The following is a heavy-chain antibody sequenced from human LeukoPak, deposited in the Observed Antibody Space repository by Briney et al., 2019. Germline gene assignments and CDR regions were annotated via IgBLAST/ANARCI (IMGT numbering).Heavy chain of an antibody. V-gene: IGHV3-30*18. J-gene: IGHJ3*02. Sequence: GKSLRLSCVASGFTFTNYGMHWVRQAPGKGLEWVAAILYDGSKKYYADSVKGRFSIYRDNSNYTLYLQMNSLRAEDTAVYYCANFEGSSQAFHIWGQGTLVTVSS. CDR3: ANFEGSSQAFHI. D-gene: IGHD6-13*01. CDR2: ILYDGSKK. CDR1: GFTFTNYG.